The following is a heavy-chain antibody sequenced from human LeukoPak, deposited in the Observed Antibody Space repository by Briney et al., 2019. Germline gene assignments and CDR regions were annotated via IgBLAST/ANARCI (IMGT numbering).Heavy chain of an antibody. V-gene: IGHV3-23*01. CDR2: ISGSGGST. CDR1: GFTFSSYA. Sequence: PGGSLRLSCAASGFTFSSYAMSWVRQAPGKGLEWASAISGSGGSTYYADSVKGRFTISRDNSKNTLYLQMNSLRAEDTAVYYCAKTRAHTSAFDYWGQGTLVTVSS. CDR3: AKTRAHTSAFDY. J-gene: IGHJ4*02.